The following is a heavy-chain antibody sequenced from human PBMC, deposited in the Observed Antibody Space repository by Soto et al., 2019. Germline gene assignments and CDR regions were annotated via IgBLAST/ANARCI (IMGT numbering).Heavy chain of an antibody. Sequence: VASVKVSCKASGGTFSSYAISWVRQAPGQGLEWMGGIIPIFGTANYAQKFQGRVTITADESTSTAYMELSSLRSEDTAVYYCASIRYFDWLLPVFDYWGQGXLVTVYS. V-gene: IGHV1-69*13. D-gene: IGHD3-9*01. CDR3: ASIRYFDWLLPVFDY. CDR2: IIPIFGTA. CDR1: GGTFSSYA. J-gene: IGHJ4*02.